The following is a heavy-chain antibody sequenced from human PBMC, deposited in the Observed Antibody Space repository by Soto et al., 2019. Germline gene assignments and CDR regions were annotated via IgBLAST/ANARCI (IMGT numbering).Heavy chain of an antibody. D-gene: IGHD2-21*01. V-gene: IGHV3-9*01. CDR2: ISWNSGSI. CDR1: GFTFDDYA. Sequence: GGSLRLSCAASGFTFDDYAMHWVRQAPGKGLEWVSGISWNSGSIGYADSVKGRFTISRDNAKNSLYLQMNSLRAEDTALYYCAKDNGVMVSTEPAFDIWGQGTMVTVSS. CDR3: AKDNGVMVSTEPAFDI. J-gene: IGHJ3*02.